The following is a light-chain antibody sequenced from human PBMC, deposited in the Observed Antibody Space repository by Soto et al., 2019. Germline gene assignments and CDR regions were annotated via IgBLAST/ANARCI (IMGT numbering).Light chain of an antibody. Sequence: QSALTQPASVSGSPGRSITISCTGTSSDVGSYNLVSWYQQHPGKAPKLMIYEGSKRPSGVSNRFSGSKSGNTASLTISGLQAEDEADYYCCSYAGSSTLVLGGGTKLTVL. V-gene: IGLV2-23*01. CDR2: EGS. CDR3: CSYAGSSTLV. CDR1: SSDVGSYNL. J-gene: IGLJ2*01.